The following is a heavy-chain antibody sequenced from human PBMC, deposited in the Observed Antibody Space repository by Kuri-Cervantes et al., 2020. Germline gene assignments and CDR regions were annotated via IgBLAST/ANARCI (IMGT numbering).Heavy chain of an antibody. J-gene: IGHJ4*02. CDR1: GFTFSDYY. D-gene: IGHD3-22*01. CDR2: ISSSGSTI. Sequence: LSLTCAASGFTFSDYYMSWIRQAPGKGLEWVSYISSSGSTIYYADSVKGRFTISRDNAKNSLYLQMNSLRAEDTAVYYCAREGSYYYDSSPVYWGQGTLVTVSS. CDR3: AREGSYYYDSSPVY. V-gene: IGHV3-11*01.